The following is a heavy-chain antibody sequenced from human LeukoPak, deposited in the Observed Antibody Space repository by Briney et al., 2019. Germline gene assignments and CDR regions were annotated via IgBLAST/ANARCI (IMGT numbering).Heavy chain of an antibody. D-gene: IGHD6-13*01. CDR2: IYYSGST. CDR1: GGSISSYY. V-gene: IGHV4-59*01. J-gene: IGHJ3*02. CDR3: ARGVSSSWYGAFDI. Sequence: PSETLSLTCTVSGGSISSYYWTWIRQPPGKGLEWIGYIYYSGSTNYNPSLKSRVTISVDTSKNQFSLKLSSVTAADTAVYYCARGVSSSWYGAFDIWGQGTMVTVSS.